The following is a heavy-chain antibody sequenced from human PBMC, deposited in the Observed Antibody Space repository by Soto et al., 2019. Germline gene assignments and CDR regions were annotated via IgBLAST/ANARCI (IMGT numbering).Heavy chain of an antibody. CDR3: ARDLWGYCGTACYPLDV. D-gene: IGHD2-21*02. V-gene: IGHV4-59*01. Sequence: QVQLQESGPGLVKPSETLSLTCTVSGGTISRYYWSWIRQPPGKGLEWIGYMYNTGSTVYNPSFKGRVTIAVDTSKNQFSLKLNSVTAADTAVYYCARDLWGYCGTACYPLDVWGQGTTVTVSS. J-gene: IGHJ6*02. CDR2: MYNTGST. CDR1: GGTISRYY.